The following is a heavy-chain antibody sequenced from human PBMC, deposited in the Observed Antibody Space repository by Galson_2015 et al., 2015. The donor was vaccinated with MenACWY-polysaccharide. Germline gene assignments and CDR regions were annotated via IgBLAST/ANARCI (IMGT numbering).Heavy chain of an antibody. CDR1: GVKFYGSG. J-gene: IGHJ3*01. CDR3: AREGSRIVFHAFDV. D-gene: IGHD2-15*01. V-gene: IGHV3-33*05. Sequence: SLRLACAASGVKFYGSGMHWVRQAPGKGLEWVAVIQYDGSNKVYADSVKGRFSISRDNYKNTLYLQMNSLRAEDTAVYYCAREGSRIVFHAFDVWGHGALVTVSS. CDR2: IQYDGSNK.